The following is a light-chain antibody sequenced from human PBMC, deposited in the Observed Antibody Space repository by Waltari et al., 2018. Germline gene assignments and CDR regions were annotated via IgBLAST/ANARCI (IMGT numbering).Light chain of an antibody. Sequence: HSALTQTASLSGSPGQSITISYPGASPPVGDYYDVYWYQQIPGQAPKFIFYDVTKRPSGVSNRFSGSKSGNSASLSFSGLQAEDEAHYYCCSYAGRSTCVFGGGTKVTVL. CDR1: SPPVGDYYD. V-gene: IGLV2-14*03. CDR3: CSYAGRSTCV. J-gene: IGLJ3*02. CDR2: DVT.